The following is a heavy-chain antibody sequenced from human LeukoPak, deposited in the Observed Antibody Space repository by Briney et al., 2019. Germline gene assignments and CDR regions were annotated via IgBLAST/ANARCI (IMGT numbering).Heavy chain of an antibody. CDR1: GFTFSSHS. Sequence: GGSLRLSCAVSGFTFSSHSMKCIRQAPGKGLEWVSFISSSSSYIYYADSVMGRFTISRDNAKNSLYLQMNSLRAEDTAVYYCARGTPYCSSTTGLYYFDYWGQGTLVTVSS. CDR3: ARGTPYCSSTTGLYYFDY. CDR2: ISSSSSYI. J-gene: IGHJ4*02. D-gene: IGHD2-2*01. V-gene: IGHV3-21*01.